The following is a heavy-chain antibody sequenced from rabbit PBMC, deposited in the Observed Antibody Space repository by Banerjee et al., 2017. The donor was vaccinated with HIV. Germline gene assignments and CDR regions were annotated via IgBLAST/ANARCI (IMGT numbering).Heavy chain of an antibody. CDR3: ARDGAGYAGYGYAHL. CDR2: INTSSGNT. J-gene: IGHJ4*01. V-gene: IGHV1S40*01. D-gene: IGHD6-1*01. Sequence: QSLEESGGGLVQPEGSLTLTCTASGFSFSNKYVMCWVRQAPGKGLEWIACINTSSGNTVYATWAKGRFTISKTSWTTVTLQMTSLTAADTATYFCARDGAGYAGYGYAHLWGQGTLVTVS. CDR1: GFSFSNKYV.